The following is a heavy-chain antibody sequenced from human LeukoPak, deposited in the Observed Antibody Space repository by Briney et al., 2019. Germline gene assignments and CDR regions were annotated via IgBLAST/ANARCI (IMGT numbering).Heavy chain of an antibody. Sequence: SQTLSLTCTVSGGSISSGDYYWSWIRQPPGKGLEWIGYIYYSGSTNYNPSLKSRVTISVDTSKSQFSLKLSSVTAADAAVYYCARGGYYDSSGFVYWGQGTLVTVTS. V-gene: IGHV4-61*08. J-gene: IGHJ4*02. CDR3: ARGGYYDSSGFVY. CDR1: GGSISSGDYY. CDR2: IYYSGST. D-gene: IGHD3-22*01.